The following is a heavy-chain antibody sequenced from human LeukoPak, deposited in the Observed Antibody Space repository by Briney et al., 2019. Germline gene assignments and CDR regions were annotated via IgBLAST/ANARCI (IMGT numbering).Heavy chain of an antibody. CDR3: ATDRGHAFDI. V-gene: IGHV3-74*01. CDR1: GFTFSSYW. Sequence: GGSLRLSCAASGFTFSSYWMHWVRQAPGKGLVWVSRIYSDGSGTTYAESVKGRFAISRDNAKNTLFLQMNSLTAEDTAVYYCATDRGHAFDIWGQGTMVTVS. D-gene: IGHD3-10*01. CDR2: IYSDGSGT. J-gene: IGHJ3*02.